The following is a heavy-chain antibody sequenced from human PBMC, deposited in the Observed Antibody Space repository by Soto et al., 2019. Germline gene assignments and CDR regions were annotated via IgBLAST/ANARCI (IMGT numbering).Heavy chain of an antibody. J-gene: IGHJ6*02. D-gene: IGHD6-13*01. CDR2: IIPIFGTA. Sequence: GASVKVSCKASGGTFSSYAISWVRQAPGQGLEWMGGIIPIFGTANYAQKFQGRVTITADESTSTAYMELSSLRSEDTAVYYCARDPKIAADYYYYYGMDVWGQGTTVTVSS. CDR1: GGTFSSYA. CDR3: ARDPKIAADYYYYYGMDV. V-gene: IGHV1-69*13.